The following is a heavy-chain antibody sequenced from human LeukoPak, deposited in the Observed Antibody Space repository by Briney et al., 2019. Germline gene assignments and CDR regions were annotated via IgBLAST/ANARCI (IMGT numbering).Heavy chain of an antibody. CDR2: INPNSGGT. CDR1: GYTFTGYY. Sequence: ASVKVSCKASGYTFTGYYMHWVRQAPGQGLEWMGWINPNSGGTNYAQKFQGRVTMTRDTSISTAYMELSRLRSDDTAVYYCARDPDHDYGDYRGEDYYYYMDVWGKGTTVTVS. CDR3: ARDPDHDYGDYRGEDYYYYMDV. J-gene: IGHJ6*03. D-gene: IGHD4-17*01. V-gene: IGHV1-2*02.